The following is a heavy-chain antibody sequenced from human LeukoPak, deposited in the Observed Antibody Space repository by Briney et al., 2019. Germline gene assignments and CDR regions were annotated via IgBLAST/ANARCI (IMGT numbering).Heavy chain of an antibody. J-gene: IGHJ4*02. Sequence: SETLSLTCAVSGGSIFSGDYSWNWIRQPPGRGLEWIGYVYHGGTTYYNPSLKSRVTISVDRSKNQFSLKLFSMTAADAAVYFCARASGYYGSGSPYLDSWGQGTLVTVSS. V-gene: IGHV4-30-2*01. CDR1: GGSIFSGDYS. CDR3: ARASGYYGSGSPYLDS. D-gene: IGHD3-10*01. CDR2: VYHGGTT.